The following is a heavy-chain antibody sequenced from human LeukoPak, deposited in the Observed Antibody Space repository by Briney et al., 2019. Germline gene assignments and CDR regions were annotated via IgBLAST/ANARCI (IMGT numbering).Heavy chain of an antibody. J-gene: IGHJ4*02. CDR3: ARGRYGGNPKDY. Sequence: KSGGSLRLSCAASGFTFSSYSMNWVRQAPGKGLEWVSSISSSSSYIYYADSVKGRFTISRDNAKNSLYLQMNSLRAEDTAVYYCARGRYGGNPKDYWGQGTLVTVSS. D-gene: IGHD4-23*01. CDR2: ISSSSSYI. CDR1: GFTFSSYS. V-gene: IGHV3-21*01.